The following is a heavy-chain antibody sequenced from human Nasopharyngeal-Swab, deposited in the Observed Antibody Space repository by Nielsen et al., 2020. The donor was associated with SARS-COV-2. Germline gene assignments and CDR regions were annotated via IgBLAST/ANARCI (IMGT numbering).Heavy chain of an antibody. V-gene: IGHV3-7*01. Sequence: GGSLRLSCAASGLTFSRYWMSWVRQAPGKGLEWVANIKQDGSEKYYVDSVKGRFTISRDNAKNSLYLQMNSLRAEDTAVYYCARGPGSWYSLDYWGQGTLVTVSS. CDR2: IKQDGSEK. J-gene: IGHJ4*02. CDR1: GLTFSRYW. D-gene: IGHD6-13*01. CDR3: ARGPGSWYSLDY.